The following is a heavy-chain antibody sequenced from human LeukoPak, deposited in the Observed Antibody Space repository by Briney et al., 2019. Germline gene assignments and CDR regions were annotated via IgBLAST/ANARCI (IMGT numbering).Heavy chain of an antibody. J-gene: IGHJ4*02. CDR1: GYTFTGYY. CDR3: ARDLLGTATLYIDY. V-gene: IGHV1-2*02. Sequence: ASVKVSCKASGYTFTGYYIHWVRQAPGQGLEWMGGINPNSGGTNDAQKFQGRVTMTRDTSISTVYMELSRLRSDDTAVYYCARDLLGTATLYIDYWGQGTLVTVSS. D-gene: IGHD1-14*01. CDR2: INPNSGGT.